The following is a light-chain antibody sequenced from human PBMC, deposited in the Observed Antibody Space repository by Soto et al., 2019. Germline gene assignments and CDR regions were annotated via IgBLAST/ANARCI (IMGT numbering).Light chain of an antibody. J-gene: IGLJ1*01. V-gene: IGLV2-14*01. CDR3: SSYTSSSTYV. CDR2: EVS. Sequence: QSALTQPASVSVAPGQAITISFTGTGRDVGGYNSVSWYQQHPGKAPKLMIYEVSNRPSGVSNRFSGSKAGNTASLTISGLQAEDEADYYCSSYTSSSTYVFGTGTPLTVL. CDR1: GRDVGGYNS.